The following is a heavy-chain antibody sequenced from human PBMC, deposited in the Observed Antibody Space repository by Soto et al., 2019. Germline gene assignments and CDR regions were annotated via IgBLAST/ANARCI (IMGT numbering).Heavy chain of an antibody. CDR1: GFTFRDYA. Sequence: SLRLSCTASGFTFRDYALSWVRQAPGKGLEWVGLIRARANGGTTEYAASVTGRFTISRDDSKSIAYPEMSSLKTEDTAVYYCPITYCSTTSCHYYYGMDVWGQGTTVTVSS. CDR3: PITYCSTTSCHYYYGMDV. V-gene: IGHV3-49*04. D-gene: IGHD2-2*01. J-gene: IGHJ6*02. CDR2: IRARANGGTT.